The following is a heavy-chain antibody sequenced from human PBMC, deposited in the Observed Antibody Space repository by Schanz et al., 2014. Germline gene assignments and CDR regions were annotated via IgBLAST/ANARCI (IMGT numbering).Heavy chain of an antibody. Sequence: QVQLVQSGAEVKPPGALVRVSCKASGYTYIAYDMHWVRQAPGQGLEWMGRIGPDSGGTNYAQKFQGRVTVTRDTSTTTVYMDLSSLISEDTAVYYCAFDRDDAYDIWGQGTTVTVSS. CDR2: IGPDSGGT. J-gene: IGHJ3*02. V-gene: IGHV1-2*06. D-gene: IGHD3-9*01. CDR3: AFDRDDAYDI. CDR1: GYTYIAYD.